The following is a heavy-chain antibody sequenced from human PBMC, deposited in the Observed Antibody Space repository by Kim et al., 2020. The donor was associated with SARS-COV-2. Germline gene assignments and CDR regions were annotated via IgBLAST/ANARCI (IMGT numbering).Heavy chain of an antibody. J-gene: IGHJ3*02. CDR2: IVVGSGNT. CDR3: AAEIYYDSSPSSFDI. V-gene: IGHV1-58*01. D-gene: IGHD3-22*01. CDR1: GFTFTSSA. Sequence: SVKVSCKASGFTFTSSAVQWVRQARGQRLEWIGWIVVGSGNTNYAQKFQERVTITRDMSTSTAYMELSSLRSEDTAVYYCAAEIYYDSSPSSFDIWGQGTMVTVSS.